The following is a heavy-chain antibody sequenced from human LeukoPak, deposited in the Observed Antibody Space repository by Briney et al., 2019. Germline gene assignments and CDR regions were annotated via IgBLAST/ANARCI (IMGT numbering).Heavy chain of an antibody. J-gene: IGHJ4*02. Sequence: PGGSLRLSCAASGFTFSSYNMNWVRQAPGKGLEWVSSISSSSGYIYYADSVKGRFTISRDNAKNSLYLQMNSLKAEDTAVHYCARDRYYYDSRGYSLDYWGQGTLVTVSS. CDR3: ARDRYYYDSRGYSLDY. CDR1: GFTFSSYN. V-gene: IGHV3-21*01. CDR2: ISSSSGYI. D-gene: IGHD3-22*01.